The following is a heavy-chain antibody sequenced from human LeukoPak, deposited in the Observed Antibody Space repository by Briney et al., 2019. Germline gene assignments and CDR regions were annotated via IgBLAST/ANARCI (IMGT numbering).Heavy chain of an antibody. CDR1: GGSISSHY. D-gene: IGHD2-15*01. Sequence: SETLSLTCTVSGGSISSHYWSWIRQPPGKGLEWIGYIYYSGSTNYNPSLKSRVTISVDTSKNQFSLKLSSVTAADTAVYYCARAVVVAARNWFDPWGQGTLVTVSS. CDR3: ARAVVVAARNWFDP. J-gene: IGHJ5*02. V-gene: IGHV4-59*11. CDR2: IYYSGST.